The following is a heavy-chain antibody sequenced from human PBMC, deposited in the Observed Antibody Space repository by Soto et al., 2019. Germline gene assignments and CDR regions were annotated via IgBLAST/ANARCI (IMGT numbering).Heavy chain of an antibody. Sequence: ASVKVSCKASGYTFTSYGISWVRQAPGQGLEWMGWISAYNGNTNYARKLQGRVTMTTDTSTSTAYMELRSLRSDDTAVYYCARGPKHTYYDFWSGYYDQYGMDVWGQGTTVTVSS. CDR3: ARGPKHTYYDFWSGYYDQYGMDV. V-gene: IGHV1-18*01. CDR2: ISAYNGNT. CDR1: GYTFTSYG. D-gene: IGHD3-3*01. J-gene: IGHJ6*02.